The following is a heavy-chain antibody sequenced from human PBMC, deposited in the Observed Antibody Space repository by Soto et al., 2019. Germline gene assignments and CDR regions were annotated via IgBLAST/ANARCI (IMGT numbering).Heavy chain of an antibody. CDR3: ARDDTMVRGAPDGYYYYGMDV. Sequence: QVQLVQSGAEVKKPGASVKVSCKASGYTFTSYGISWVQQAPGQGLEWMGWISAYNGNTNYAQKLQGRVTMTTDTSTSTAYMELRSLRSDDTAVYYCARDDTMVRGAPDGYYYYGMDVWGQGTTVTVSS. CDR2: ISAYNGNT. J-gene: IGHJ6*02. D-gene: IGHD3-10*01. V-gene: IGHV1-18*01. CDR1: GYTFTSYG.